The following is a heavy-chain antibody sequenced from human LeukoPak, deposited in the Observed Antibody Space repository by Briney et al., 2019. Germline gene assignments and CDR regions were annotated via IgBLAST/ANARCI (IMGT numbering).Heavy chain of an antibody. Sequence: ASVKVSCKASGYTFTSYAMHWVRQAPGQRLEWMGWINAGNGNTKYSQEFQGRVTSTRDTSASAVYMEPSSLRSDDMAVYYCARVVRYSSGPLTDLLPYYFDYWGQGTLVTVSS. CDR3: ARVVRYSSGPLTDLLPYYFDY. V-gene: IGHV1-3*03. CDR2: INAGNGNT. CDR1: GYTFTSYA. D-gene: IGHD6-19*01. J-gene: IGHJ4*02.